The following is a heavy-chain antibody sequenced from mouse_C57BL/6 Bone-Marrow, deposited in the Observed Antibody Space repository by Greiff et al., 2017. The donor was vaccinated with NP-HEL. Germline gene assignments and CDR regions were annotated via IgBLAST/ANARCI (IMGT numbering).Heavy chain of an antibody. J-gene: IGHJ2*01. CDR3: AREVYYYGSDY. CDR2: IHPNSGST. Sequence: QVQLQQPGAELVKPGASVKLSCKASGYTFTSYWMHWVKQRPGQGLEWIGMIHPNSGSTNYNEKFKSKATLTVDKSSSTAYMQLSSLTSEDSAVYYCAREVYYYGSDYWGQGTTLTVSS. V-gene: IGHV1-64*01. D-gene: IGHD1-1*01. CDR1: GYTFTSYW.